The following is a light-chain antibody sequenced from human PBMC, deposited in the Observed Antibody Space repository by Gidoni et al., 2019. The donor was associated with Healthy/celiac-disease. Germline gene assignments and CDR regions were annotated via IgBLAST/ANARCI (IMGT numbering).Light chain of an antibody. CDR2: AAS. J-gene: IGKJ1*01. V-gene: IGKV1-8*01. CDR3: QQYYSYPHT. Sequence: AIRMTQSPSSFSASTGDRVTITCRASQGISSYLAWYQQKPGKAPKLLIYAASTLQSGVPSRFSGSGSGTDFTLTISCLQSEDFATYYCQQYYSYPHTLGQXTKVEIK. CDR1: QGISSY.